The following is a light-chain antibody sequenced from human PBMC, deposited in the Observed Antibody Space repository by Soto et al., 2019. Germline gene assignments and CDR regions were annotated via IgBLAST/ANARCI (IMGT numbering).Light chain of an antibody. V-gene: IGLV1-51*01. CDR1: SSNIGNNF. J-gene: IGLJ3*02. CDR2: DKV. CDR3: GVWDSSLRAWV. Sequence: QSVLTQPPSVSAAPGQKVTISCSGSSSNIGNNFVSWFQQLPGTAPKLLIYDKVKRPSGIPERFSGSKSGTSATLAITGLQTADEADYYCGVWDSSLRAWVFGGGTQLTVL.